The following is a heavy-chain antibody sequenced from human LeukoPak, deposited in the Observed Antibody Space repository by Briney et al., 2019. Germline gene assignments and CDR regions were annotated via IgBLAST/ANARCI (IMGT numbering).Heavy chain of an antibody. V-gene: IGHV4-61*02. CDR3: ARVGPYSSGWYTHFRYFDY. J-gene: IGHJ4*02. D-gene: IGHD6-19*01. CDR2: IYSSGST. Sequence: SETLSLTCTVSGGSISSGTFYWSWIRQPAGTGLEWIGRIYSSGSTNYNPSLKSRVTISVDTSKNQFSLKLSSVTAADTAVYYCARVGPYSSGWYTHFRYFDYWGQGTLVTVSS. CDR1: GGSISSGTFY.